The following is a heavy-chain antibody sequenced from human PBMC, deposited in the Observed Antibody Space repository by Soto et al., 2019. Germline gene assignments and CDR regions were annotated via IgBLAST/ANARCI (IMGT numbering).Heavy chain of an antibody. J-gene: IGHJ5*02. CDR2: IRNPGYGGTT. CDR3: VRGSFGYYGP. V-gene: IGHV3-49*04. Sequence: PGGSLRLSCTTSWFSFGDYAMTWVRQAPGKGLEWVGFIRNPGYGGTTEYATSVKGRFIISRDDSMSSAYLQLNSLKVDDSAVYYCVRGSFGYYGPWGQGTLVTVSS. CDR1: WFSFGDYA. D-gene: IGHD3-22*01.